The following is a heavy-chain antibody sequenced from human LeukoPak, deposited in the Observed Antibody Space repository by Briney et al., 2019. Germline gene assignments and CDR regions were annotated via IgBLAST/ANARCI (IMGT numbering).Heavy chain of an antibody. V-gene: IGHV3-23*01. J-gene: IGHJ4*02. CDR3: ARGDDISPGRVLDY. Sequence: PGGSLRLSCVASGFTFSKHPMSWVRQAPGNGLELVSAINERGDITKYADSVKGRFTISRDNYKNTLYLQMNSLRAEDTAVYYCARGDDISPGRVLDYWGRGTLVTVSS. CDR2: INERGDIT. CDR1: GFTFSKHP. D-gene: IGHD3-9*01.